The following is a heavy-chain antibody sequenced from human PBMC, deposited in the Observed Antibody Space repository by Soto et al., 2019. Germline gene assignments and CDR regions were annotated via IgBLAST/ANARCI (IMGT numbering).Heavy chain of an antibody. CDR3: ARPRRDYMDV. CDR2: IYYSGST. CDR1: GGSISSGGYY. Sequence: SETLSLTCTVSGGSISSGGYYWSWIRQHPGKGLEWIGYIYYSGSTYYNPSLKSRVTISVDTSKNQFSLKLSSVTAADTAVYYCARPRRDYMDVWDRGTTVTVSS. V-gene: IGHV4-31*03. J-gene: IGHJ6*03.